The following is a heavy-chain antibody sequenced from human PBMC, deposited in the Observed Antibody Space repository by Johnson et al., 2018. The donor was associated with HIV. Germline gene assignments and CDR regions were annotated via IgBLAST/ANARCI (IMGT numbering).Heavy chain of an antibody. CDR3: ARGRITMIGVDLRGGGFDI. D-gene: IGHD3-22*01. V-gene: IGHV3-11*04. J-gene: IGHJ3*02. CDR1: GFTFSDYH. CDR2: ISSSGISI. Sequence: QVQLVESGGGLVQPGGSLRLSCAASGFTFSDYHMSWIRQAPGKGLECLSYISSSGISIYYADSVKGRFTISRDNSKKTLYLQVNSPRDEDTAVYYCARGRITMIGVDLRGGGFDIWGQGTMVTVSS.